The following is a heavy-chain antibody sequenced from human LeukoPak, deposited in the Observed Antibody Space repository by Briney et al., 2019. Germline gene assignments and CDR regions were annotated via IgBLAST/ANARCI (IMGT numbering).Heavy chain of an antibody. CDR1: GGTFNSSA. Sequence: EASVKVSCKTSGGTFNSSAISWVRQAPGQGLEWLGGIMPLFGTAGYAQKFQGRVTITKDESTRTVYLELTSLTSDDTAVYYCARDVHGDYGSGWFDPWGQETLVSVSS. CDR3: ARDVHGDYGSGWFDP. J-gene: IGHJ5*02. D-gene: IGHD4-17*01. V-gene: IGHV1-69*05. CDR2: IMPLFGTA.